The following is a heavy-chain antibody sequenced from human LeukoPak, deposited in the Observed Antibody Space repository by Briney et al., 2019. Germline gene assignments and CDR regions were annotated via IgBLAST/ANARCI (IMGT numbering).Heavy chain of an antibody. Sequence: SETLSLTCTVSDYSISGNYWGWIRQPPGKGLEWIGYIYYSGSTNYNPSLKSRVTISVDTSKNQFSLKLSSVTAADTAVYYCARLVSGAFDIWGQGTMVTVSS. D-gene: IGHD1-1*01. CDR3: ARLVSGAFDI. J-gene: IGHJ3*02. CDR2: IYYSGST. CDR1: DYSISGNY. V-gene: IGHV4-59*01.